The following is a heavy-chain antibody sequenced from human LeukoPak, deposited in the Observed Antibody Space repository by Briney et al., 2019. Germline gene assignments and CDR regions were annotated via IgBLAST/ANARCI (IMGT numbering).Heavy chain of an antibody. Sequence: GGSLRLSCAASGFTFSSYWMSWVRQAPGTGLEWVANIKQDGSEKYYVDSVKGRFTISRDNAKNSLFLQMNSLRAEDTAVYYCAKDGYYDILTGYSRFAYWGQGTLVTVSS. D-gene: IGHD3-9*01. V-gene: IGHV3-7*03. CDR2: IKQDGSEK. CDR3: AKDGYYDILTGYSRFAY. J-gene: IGHJ4*02. CDR1: GFTFSSYW.